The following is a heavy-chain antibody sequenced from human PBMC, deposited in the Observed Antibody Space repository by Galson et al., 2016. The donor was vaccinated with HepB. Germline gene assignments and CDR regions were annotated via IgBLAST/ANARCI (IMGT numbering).Heavy chain of an antibody. V-gene: IGHV3-23*01. D-gene: IGHD6-13*01. J-gene: IGHJ4*02. CDR1: GFTFSSNA. Sequence: SLRLSCAASGFTFSSNAMSWVRQAPGKGLEWVSGISGTGSATYYADAVTGRFTISRDDSMNTVFLQMDSLRAEDTAVYYCARAGVSNWPDFDFWGQGALVTVSS. CDR2: ISGTGSAT. CDR3: ARAGVSNWPDFDF.